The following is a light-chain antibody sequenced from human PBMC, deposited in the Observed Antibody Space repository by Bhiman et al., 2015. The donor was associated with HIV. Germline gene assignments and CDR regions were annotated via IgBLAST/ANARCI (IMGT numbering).Light chain of an antibody. CDR3: ATWDSDLSIEV. CDR1: SSNIRNNY. CDR2: ENN. J-gene: IGLJ1*01. Sequence: QSVLTQPPSVSAAPGQKVTISCSGSSSNIRNNYVSWYRQLPGTAPKLLIYENNKRPSGIPDRFSGSKSGTSAALGITGLQTGDEADYYCATWDSDLSIEVFGTGTKLTVL. V-gene: IGLV1-51*02.